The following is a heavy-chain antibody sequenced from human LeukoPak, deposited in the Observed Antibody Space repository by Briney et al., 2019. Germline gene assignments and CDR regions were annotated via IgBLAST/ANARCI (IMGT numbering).Heavy chain of an antibody. CDR3: ARLTGYSSSWYIDY. CDR1: GYTFTSYG. J-gene: IGHJ4*02. CDR2: ISAYNGNT. Sequence: ASVKVSCKASGYTFTSYGISWVRQAPGQGLEWMGWISAYNGNTSYAQRLQGRVTMTTDTSTSTAYMELRSLRSDDTAVYYCARLTGYSSSWYIDYWGQGTLVTVSS. V-gene: IGHV1-18*01. D-gene: IGHD6-13*01.